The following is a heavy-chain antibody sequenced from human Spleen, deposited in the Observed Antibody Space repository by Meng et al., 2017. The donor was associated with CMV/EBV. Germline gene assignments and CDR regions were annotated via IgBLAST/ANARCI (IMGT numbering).Heavy chain of an antibody. V-gene: IGHV1-69*05. CDR2: IIPTLGTA. CDR1: GGTFSTYA. CDR3: ARIFRYCTSTSCYLGWDY. D-gene: IGHD2-2*01. Sequence: SVKVSCKASGGTFSTYAISWVRQAPGQGLEWMGGIIPTLGTANYAQKFQGRITITTDESTSTAYMDPSSLRSEDTAVYYCARIFRYCTSTSCYLGWDYWGQGTLVTVSS. J-gene: IGHJ4*02.